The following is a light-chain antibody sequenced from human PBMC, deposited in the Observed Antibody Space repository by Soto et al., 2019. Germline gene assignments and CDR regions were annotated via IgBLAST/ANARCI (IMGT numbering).Light chain of an antibody. CDR2: RAS. V-gene: IGKV3-20*01. CDR3: QQYGSSGT. Sequence: EIVLTQSPGTLSLSPGERATLSCRTSQSVSSSYLAWYQQKPGQAPRLLIYRASSRAIGIPDRFSGSGSGTDFTLTISRLEPEDFAVYYCQQYGSSGTFGQGTKV. J-gene: IGKJ1*01. CDR1: QSVSSSY.